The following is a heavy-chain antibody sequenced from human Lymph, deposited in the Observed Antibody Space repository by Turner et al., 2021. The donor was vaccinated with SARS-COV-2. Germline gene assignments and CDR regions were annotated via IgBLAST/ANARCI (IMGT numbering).Heavy chain of an antibody. CDR2: IYHSGNA. CDR3: ATKYCSGRSCSYFDY. V-gene: IGHV4-4*02. D-gene: IGHD2-15*01. CDR1: GGSISSSNW. J-gene: IGHJ4*02. Sequence: QVQLQESGPGLVKPSGTLSLTCAVSGGSISSSNWWSWVRQPPGKGLEWIGEIYHSGNANYNPSLKSRVTISVDKSKNQFSLKLSSVTAADTAVYYCATKYCSGRSCSYFDYWGQGTLVTVSS.